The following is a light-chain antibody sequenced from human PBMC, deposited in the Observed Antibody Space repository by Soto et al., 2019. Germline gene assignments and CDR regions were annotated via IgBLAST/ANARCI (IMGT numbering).Light chain of an antibody. Sequence: EIVLTQSPGTLSLSPGERATLSCRASQSVSSSYLAWYQQKPGQAPRFLIYGASSRATGISDRFSGSGSGTDFTLTISRLEPEDFAVYYCQQYGSSRTFGQGTKVEIK. V-gene: IGKV3-20*01. CDR3: QQYGSSRT. CDR2: GAS. J-gene: IGKJ1*01. CDR1: QSVSSSY.